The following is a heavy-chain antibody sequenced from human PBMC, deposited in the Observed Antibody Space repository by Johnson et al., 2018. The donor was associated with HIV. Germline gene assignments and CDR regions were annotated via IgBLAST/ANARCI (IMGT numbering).Heavy chain of an antibody. D-gene: IGHD6-13*01. Sequence: QVQLVESGGGVVQPGGSLRLSCAASGFTFSSYGIHWVRQAPGKGLEWVSVIYSGGSTYYVDSVKGRFTISRDNSKNTLYLQMNSLKTEDTAVYYCTTYSIIHAFDIWGQGTMVTVSS. V-gene: IGHV3-NL1*01. CDR3: TTYSIIHAFDI. J-gene: IGHJ3*02. CDR1: GFTFSSYG. CDR2: IYSGGST.